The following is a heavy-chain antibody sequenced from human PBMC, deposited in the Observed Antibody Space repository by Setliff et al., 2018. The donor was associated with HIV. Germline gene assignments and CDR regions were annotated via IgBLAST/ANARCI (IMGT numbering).Heavy chain of an antibody. D-gene: IGHD1-7*01. CDR2: INFGGGT. Sequence: PSETLSLTCTVSGDSISSGGYYWSWIRQHSGKGLEWIAEINFGGGTNHNPSLKSRVTISVDTSKSHVSLMLRSVTAADTAVYYCARAGNYGAFDGFDIWGQGTMVTVSS. J-gene: IGHJ3*02. V-gene: IGHV4-31*03. CDR1: GDSISSGGYY. CDR3: ARAGNYGAFDGFDI.